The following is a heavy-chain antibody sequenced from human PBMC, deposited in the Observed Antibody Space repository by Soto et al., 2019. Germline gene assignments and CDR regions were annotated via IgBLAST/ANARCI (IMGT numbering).Heavy chain of an antibody. D-gene: IGHD2-2*01. CDR1: GFTFDDYA. CDR2: ISWNSGSI. Sequence: EVQLVESGGGLVQPGRSLRLSCAASGFTFDDYAMHWVRQAPGKGLEWVSGISWNSGSIGYADSVKGRFTISRDNAKTSLYLQMNGLSAEDTALYYCAKGGQLLTEGGGYWGQGTLVTVSS. J-gene: IGHJ4*02. V-gene: IGHV3-9*01. CDR3: AKGGQLLTEGGGY.